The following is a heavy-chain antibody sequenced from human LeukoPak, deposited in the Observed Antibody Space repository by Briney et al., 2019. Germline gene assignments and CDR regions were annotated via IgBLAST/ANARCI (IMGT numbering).Heavy chain of an antibody. V-gene: IGHV4-59*01. CDR2: IYYSGST. J-gene: IGHJ6*03. CDR1: GGSISSYY. CDR3: ARDGVETGIYMDV. Sequence: SETLSLTCTVSGGSISSYYWSWIRQPPGKGLEWIGYIYYSGSTNYNPSLKSRVTISVDTSKNQFSLKLSSVTAADTAVYYCARDGVETGIYMDVWGKRTTVTVSS. D-gene: IGHD3-3*01.